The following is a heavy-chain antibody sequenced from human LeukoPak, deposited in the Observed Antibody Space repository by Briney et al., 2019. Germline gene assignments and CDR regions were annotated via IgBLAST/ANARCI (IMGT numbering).Heavy chain of an antibody. Sequence: ASVKVSCKASGYTFIRNGISWVRQAPGQGLEWMRWISAHNGNTNYAQKFQGRVTMTTDTSTSTAYMELRSLRSDDTAVYYCARDYNFVPDYWGQGTLVTVSS. CDR2: ISAHNGNT. D-gene: IGHD1-20*01. CDR1: GYTFIRNG. J-gene: IGHJ4*02. CDR3: ARDYNFVPDY. V-gene: IGHV1-18*01.